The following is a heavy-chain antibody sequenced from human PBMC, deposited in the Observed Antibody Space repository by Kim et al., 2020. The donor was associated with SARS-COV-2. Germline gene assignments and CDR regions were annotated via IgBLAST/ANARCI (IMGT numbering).Heavy chain of an antibody. Sequence: ASVKVACKVSGYTLTELSMHWVRQAPGKGLEWMGGFDPEDGETIYAQKFQGRVTMTEDTSTDTAYMELSSLRSEDTAVYYCATGLPPGIAAAGTDYWGQGTLVTVSS. D-gene: IGHD6-13*01. V-gene: IGHV1-24*01. CDR3: ATGLPPGIAAAGTDY. J-gene: IGHJ4*02. CDR2: FDPEDGET. CDR1: GYTLTELS.